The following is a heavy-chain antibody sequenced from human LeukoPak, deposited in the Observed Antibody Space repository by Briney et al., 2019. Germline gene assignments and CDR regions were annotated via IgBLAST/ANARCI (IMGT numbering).Heavy chain of an antibody. CDR1: GYTLTELS. CDR2: FDPEDGET. CDR3: ATDLGYCSGGSCRDY. Sequence: VASVKVSCKVSGYTLTELSMHWVRQAPGKGREWMGGFDPEDGETIYAQKFQGRVTMTADTSTDTAYMELSSLRSEDTAVYYCATDLGYCSGGSCRDYWGQGTLVTVSS. J-gene: IGHJ4*02. V-gene: IGHV1-24*01. D-gene: IGHD2-15*01.